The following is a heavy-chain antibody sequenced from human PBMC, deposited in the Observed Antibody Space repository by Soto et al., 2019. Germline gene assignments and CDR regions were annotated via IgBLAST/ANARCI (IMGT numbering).Heavy chain of an antibody. V-gene: IGHV3-48*02. D-gene: IGHD5-12*01. Sequence: EVQLVESGGGLVQPGGSLRLSCAASGFTFSDYSINWVCQAPGKGLEWISYISPSSRVIHYADSVEGRFTTSRDNAKNSVFLQMNSLRDEDTGVYYCARELAAIRADYWGQGTPVTVSS. CDR2: ISPSSRVI. CDR1: GFTFSDYS. J-gene: IGHJ4*02. CDR3: ARELAAIRADY.